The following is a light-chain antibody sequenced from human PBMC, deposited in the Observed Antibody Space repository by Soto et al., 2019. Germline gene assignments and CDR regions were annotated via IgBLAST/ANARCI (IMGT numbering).Light chain of an antibody. Sequence: QSALTQPAPVSGSPGQSITISCTGTSSDVGSYNLVSWYQQNPGKAPKLMIDEGTKRPSGVSDRCSGSKSGNTASMTISGLQAEDEADYYCCSYAHDTRSGTVVFGGGTKLTVL. V-gene: IGLV2-23*01. CDR1: SSDVGSYNL. J-gene: IGLJ2*01. CDR3: CSYAHDTRSGTVV. CDR2: EGT.